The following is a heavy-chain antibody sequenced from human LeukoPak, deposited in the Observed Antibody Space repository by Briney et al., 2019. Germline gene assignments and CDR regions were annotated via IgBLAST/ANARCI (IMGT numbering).Heavy chain of an antibody. CDR3: AREQSWGVGATRGGDY. CDR2: INPRGGTT. CDR1: GYTFTSYY. J-gene: IGHJ4*02. D-gene: IGHD1-26*01. V-gene: IGHV1-46*01. Sequence: ASVKVSCKASGYTFTSYYMHWVRQAPGQGLEWIGIINPRGGTTSYAQKFQGRVTMTRDTSTTTVYMELSSLRSEDTAVYYCAREQSWGVGATRGGDYWGQGTLVTVPS.